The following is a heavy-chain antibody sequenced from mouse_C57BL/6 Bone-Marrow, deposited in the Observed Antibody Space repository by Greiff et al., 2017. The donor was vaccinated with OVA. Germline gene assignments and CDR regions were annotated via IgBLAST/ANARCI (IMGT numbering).Heavy chain of an antibody. CDR1: GYTFTSYW. D-gene: IGHD2-1*01. J-gene: IGHJ3*01. CDR3: AAPFYYGNYPAWFAY. V-gene: IGHV1-74*01. CDR2: IHPSDSDT. Sequence: QVQLQQSGAELVKPGASVKVSCKASGYTFTSYWMHWVKQRPGQGLEWIGRIHPSDSDTNYNQKFKGKATLTVDKSSSTAYMQLSSLTSEDSAVYYCAAPFYYGNYPAWFAYWGQGTLVTVSA.